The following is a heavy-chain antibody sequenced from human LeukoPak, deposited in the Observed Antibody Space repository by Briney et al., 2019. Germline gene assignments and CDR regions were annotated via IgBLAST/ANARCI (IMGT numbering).Heavy chain of an antibody. D-gene: IGHD3-3*01. J-gene: IGHJ4*02. Sequence: ASVKVSCKASGYTFTGYYMHWVRQAPGQGLEWMGWISAYNGNTNYAQKLQGRVTMTTDTSTSTAYMELRSLRSDDTAVYYCARDFHGFWSGYGDYWGQGTLVTVSS. V-gene: IGHV1-18*04. CDR2: ISAYNGNT. CDR1: GYTFTGYY. CDR3: ARDFHGFWSGYGDY.